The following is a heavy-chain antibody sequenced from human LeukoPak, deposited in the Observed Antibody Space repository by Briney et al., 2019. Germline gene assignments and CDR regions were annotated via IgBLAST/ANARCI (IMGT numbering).Heavy chain of an antibody. CDR1: GGSISSSSYY. CDR2: ICYSGST. CDR3: ASGDANTAAAFDI. D-gene: IGHD4-17*01. J-gene: IGHJ3*02. Sequence: PSETLSLTCTVSGGSISSSSYYWGWIRQPPGKGLEWIGSICYSGSTYYNPSLKSRVTISVDTSKNQFSLKLSSVTAADTAVYYCASGDANTAAAFDIWGQGTMVTVSS. V-gene: IGHV4-39*07.